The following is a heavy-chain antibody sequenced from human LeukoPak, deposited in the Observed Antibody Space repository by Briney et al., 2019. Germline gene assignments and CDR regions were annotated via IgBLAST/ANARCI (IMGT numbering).Heavy chain of an antibody. CDR2: ITGSGRTT. V-gene: IGHV3-23*01. CDR3: AKDLSYYASGSDY. D-gene: IGHD3-10*01. CDR1: GFTFSNCA. Sequence: GESLRLSCAASGFTFSNCAMNWVRQAPGKGLEWVSTITGSGRTTYYADSVKGRFTFSRDNSKHTLYLQMNSLRAEDTAVYYCAKDLSYYASGSDYWGQGTLVTVSS. J-gene: IGHJ4*02.